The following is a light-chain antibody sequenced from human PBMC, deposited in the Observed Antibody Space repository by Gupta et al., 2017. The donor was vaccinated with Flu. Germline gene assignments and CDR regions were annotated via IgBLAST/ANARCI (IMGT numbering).Light chain of an antibody. CDR1: QSVGRY. Sequence: DILLTQSPATLSLSPGDRATLSCRASQSVGRYLAWYQQKPGLAPRLVIYDASSTASGFPARFSGSGSGTDFTLTISSLEPEDFAIYYCQQRSNWPVTFGQWTRLDIK. CDR3: QQRSNWPVT. V-gene: IGKV3-11*01. J-gene: IGKJ5*01. CDR2: DAS.